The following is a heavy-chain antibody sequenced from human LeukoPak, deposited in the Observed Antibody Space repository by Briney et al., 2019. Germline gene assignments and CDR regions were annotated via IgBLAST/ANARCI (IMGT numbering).Heavy chain of an antibody. CDR2: FDPESGER. D-gene: IGHD3-3*01. CDR3: ADFGVVTHWFDP. V-gene: IGHV1-24*01. J-gene: IGHJ5*02. CDR1: GFAFTEMS. Sequence: ASVKVSCKVSGFAFTEMSIHWVRQTPQKGLEWMGGFDPESGERVYAQSFRGRVTLSEDTSTDTAYMELSSLTSEDTAVYYCADFGVVTHWFDPWGQGTLVTVSS.